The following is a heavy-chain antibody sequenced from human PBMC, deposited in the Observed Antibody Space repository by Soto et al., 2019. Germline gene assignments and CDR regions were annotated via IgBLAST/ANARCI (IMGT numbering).Heavy chain of an antibody. CDR1: GSTLSSHW. CDR3: AKDHGSGSYPY. Sequence: EVQLVESGGGLVQPGGSLRLSCVISGSTLSSHWMTWVRQAPGKGLEWVASINQDGFGKHYLDSVKGRFTISRDTAKSSLYLQMDSPRVEDTAVYYCAKDHGSGSYPYWGQGTLVTVS. J-gene: IGHJ4*02. V-gene: IGHV3-7*05. CDR2: INQDGFGK. D-gene: IGHD1-26*01.